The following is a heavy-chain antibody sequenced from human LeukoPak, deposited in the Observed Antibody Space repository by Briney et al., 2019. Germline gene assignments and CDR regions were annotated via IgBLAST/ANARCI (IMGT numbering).Heavy chain of an antibody. CDR3: ATTPLWFGELPRKAFDY. D-gene: IGHD3-10*01. Sequence: ASVKVSCKASGYTFTGYYMHWVRQAPGQGLEWMGWINPNSGGTNYAQKFQGRVTMTRDTSISTAYMELSRLRSDDTAVYYCATTPLWFGELPRKAFDYWGQGTLVTVSS. CDR1: GYTFTGYY. CDR2: INPNSGGT. J-gene: IGHJ4*02. V-gene: IGHV1-2*02.